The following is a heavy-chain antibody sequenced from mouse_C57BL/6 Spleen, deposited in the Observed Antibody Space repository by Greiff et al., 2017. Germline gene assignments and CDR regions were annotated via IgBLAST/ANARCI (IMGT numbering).Heavy chain of an antibody. V-gene: IGHV1-52*01. CDR3: ASAYYSNYVETGFAY. D-gene: IGHD2-5*01. CDR1: GYTFTSYW. Sequence: VQLQQPGAELVRPGSSVKLSCKASGYTFTSYWMHWVKQRPIQGLEWIGNIDPSDSETHYNQKFKDKATLTVDKSSSTAYMQLSSLTSEDSAVYYCASAYYSNYVETGFAYWGQGTLVTVSA. CDR2: IDPSDSET. J-gene: IGHJ3*01.